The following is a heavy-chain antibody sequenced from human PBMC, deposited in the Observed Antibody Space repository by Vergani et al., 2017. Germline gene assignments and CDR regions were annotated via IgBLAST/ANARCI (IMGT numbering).Heavy chain of an antibody. CDR2: LWDDGSNQ. CDR1: GFTFSSYG. Sequence: QVQPVESGGGVVQPGRSLRLSCAASGFTFSSYGLHWVRQAPGKGLEWVAVLWDDGSNQYFADSGKGRFTIARDNSKNTLYLQMNIRRAEDTAVYYGAGESMSRGVSHMDVWGKGTTVTVSS. V-gene: IGHV3-33*01. J-gene: IGHJ6*03. D-gene: IGHD3-10*01. CDR3: AGESMSRGVSHMDV.